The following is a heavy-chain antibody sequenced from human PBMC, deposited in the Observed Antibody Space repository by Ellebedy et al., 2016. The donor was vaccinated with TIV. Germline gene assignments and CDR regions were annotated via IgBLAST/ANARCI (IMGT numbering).Heavy chain of an antibody. D-gene: IGHD3-10*01. V-gene: IGHV2-70*01. Sequence: SGPTLVKPTQTPTLTCTFSGFSLSTCEMSVSWIRQPPGKALEWLAVIDCTDDKYYSTSLKTRLTISKDTSKNQVVLTITNMDPVDTATYYCARTRRASGTYPEDFDYWGQGTLVTVSS. J-gene: IGHJ4*02. CDR1: GFSLSTCEMS. CDR3: ARTRRASGTYPEDFDY. CDR2: IDCTDDK.